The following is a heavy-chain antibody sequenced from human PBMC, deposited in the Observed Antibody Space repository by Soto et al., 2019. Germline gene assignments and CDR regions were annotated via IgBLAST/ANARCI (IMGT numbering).Heavy chain of an antibody. J-gene: IGHJ5*02. D-gene: IGHD4-17*01. Sequence: PGGSLRLSCAASGFTFSSYGMHWVRQAPGKGLEWVAVISYDGSNKYYADSVKGRFTISRDNSKNTLYLQMNSLRAEDTAVYYCAKEVIQTTVVTPNWFDHWGQGTLVTVSS. V-gene: IGHV3-30*18. CDR2: ISYDGSNK. CDR1: GFTFSSYG. CDR3: AKEVIQTTVVTPNWFDH.